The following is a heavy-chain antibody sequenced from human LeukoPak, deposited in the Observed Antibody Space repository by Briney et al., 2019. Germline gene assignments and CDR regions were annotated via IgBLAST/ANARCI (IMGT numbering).Heavy chain of an antibody. V-gene: IGHV4-59*11. CDR1: GGSISSHY. D-gene: IGHD4-17*01. Sequence: SETLSLTCSVSGGSISSHYWSWIRQPPGKGLEWIGYIYYSGSTKYNPSLKSRVTISVDTSKNQFSLKLSSVTAADTAVYYCARGGTTVTPGLFWFDPWGQGTLVTVSS. CDR2: IYYSGST. J-gene: IGHJ5*02. CDR3: ARGGTTVTPGLFWFDP.